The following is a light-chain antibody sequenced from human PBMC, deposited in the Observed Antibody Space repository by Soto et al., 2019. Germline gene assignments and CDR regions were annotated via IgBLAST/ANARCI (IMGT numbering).Light chain of an antibody. CDR1: QDISNY. J-gene: IGKJ3*01. CDR2: AAS. CDR3: QKYNSAPLT. Sequence: DSQMTQSPSSLSASVGDRVTITCRASQDISNYLAWYQQKPGKVPKLLIFAASTLQSGVPSRFSGSRSGTDFTLTISSLQPEDVASYYCQKYNSAPLTFGPGTKVDIK. V-gene: IGKV1-27*01.